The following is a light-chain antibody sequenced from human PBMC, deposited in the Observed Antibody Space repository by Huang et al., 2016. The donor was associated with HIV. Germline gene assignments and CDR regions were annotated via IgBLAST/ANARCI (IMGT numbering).Light chain of an antibody. CDR2: ATS. CDR1: QGISKS. CDR3: QQYQSVPWT. Sequence: DIQMTQSPSSLSSSVGDRVTIICRASQGISKSLAWYQQKPGKAPKLLLYATSKLESGVPSRFSGSCSGTHYTLTISTLQPEDLATYYCQQYQSVPWTFGQGTKVAI. V-gene: IGKV1-NL1*01. J-gene: IGKJ1*01.